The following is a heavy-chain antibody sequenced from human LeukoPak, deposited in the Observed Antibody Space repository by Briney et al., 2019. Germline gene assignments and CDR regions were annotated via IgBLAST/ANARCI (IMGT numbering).Heavy chain of an antibody. V-gene: IGHV3-23*01. J-gene: IGHJ5*02. D-gene: IGHD3-10*01. Sequence: GGSLRLSCAASGFTFSSYAMSWVRQAPGKGLEWVSAISGSGGGTYYADSVKGRFTISRDNSKNTLYLQMNSLRAEDTAVYYCAKYQSRLWFGDSNWFDPWGQGTLVTVSS. CDR1: GFTFSSYA. CDR2: ISGSGGGT. CDR3: AKYQSRLWFGDSNWFDP.